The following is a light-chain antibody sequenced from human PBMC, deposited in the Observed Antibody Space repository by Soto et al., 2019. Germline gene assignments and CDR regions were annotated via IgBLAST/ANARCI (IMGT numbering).Light chain of an antibody. CDR3: QQYHSNPST. J-gene: IGKJ2*01. CDR1: QSLYNSNNLNY. V-gene: IGKV4-1*01. CDR2: WAS. Sequence: DIVMTQSPDSLAVSLGKRATINCKSSQSLYNSNNLNYLAWYQQKPGQPPKLLLYWASTRESGVPDRFSGSGSGTDFTLTISSLQAADVAVYYCQQYHSNPSTFGQGTKLEIK.